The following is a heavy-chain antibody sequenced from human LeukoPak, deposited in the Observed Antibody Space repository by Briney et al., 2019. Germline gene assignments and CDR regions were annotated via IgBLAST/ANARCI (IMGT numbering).Heavy chain of an antibody. CDR3: ARGQTGEYFYYGMDV. CDR1: GGTFSSYA. CDR2: IIPILDVA. D-gene: IGHD7-27*01. V-gene: IGHV1-69*04. Sequence: GASVKVPCKASGGTFSSYAISWVRQAPGQGLEWMGKIIPILDVANYAQKFQGRVTITADKSTSTAYMELSSLRSEDTAVYYCARGQTGEYFYYGMDVWGQGTTVTVSS. J-gene: IGHJ6*02.